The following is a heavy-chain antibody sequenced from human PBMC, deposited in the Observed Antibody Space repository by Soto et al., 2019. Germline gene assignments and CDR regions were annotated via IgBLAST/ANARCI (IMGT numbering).Heavy chain of an antibody. CDR3: ARGIQSSGYCSGGSCHGGSDY. Sequence: SCKAPGDTFTSYYLNWVRQAPGQGLEWMGVINPHGGSTKYYADSVKGRFTISRDNSKNTLYLQMNSLRAEDTAVYYCARGIQSSGYCSGGSCHGGSDYWGQGTLVTVSS. CDR2: INPHGGSTK. D-gene: IGHD2-15*01. J-gene: IGHJ4*02. CDR1: GDTFTSYY. V-gene: IGHV3-30*07.